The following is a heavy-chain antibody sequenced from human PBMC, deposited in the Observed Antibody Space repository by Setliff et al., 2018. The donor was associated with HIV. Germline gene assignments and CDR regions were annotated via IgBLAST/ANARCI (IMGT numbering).Heavy chain of an antibody. Sequence: SETLSLTCAVYGESLSDYYWTWIRQSPERGLEWLGEMNESGNTNYNPSLNNRVTISLDTSKNQFSLILDSVTAADTALYYCARDFKKGRLPSYFDYWGQGSMVTVSS. CDR1: GESLSDYY. CDR3: ARDFKKGRLPSYFDY. D-gene: IGHD1-1*01. V-gene: IGHV4-34*01. J-gene: IGHJ4*02. CDR2: MNESGNT.